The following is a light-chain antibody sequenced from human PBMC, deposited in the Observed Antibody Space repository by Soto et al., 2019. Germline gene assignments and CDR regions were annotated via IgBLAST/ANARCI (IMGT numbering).Light chain of an antibody. CDR2: EDN. Sequence: NFMLTQPHSVSESPGKTGTISCTRSSGSIASNYVQWYQQRPGSAPTTVIYEDNQRPSGVHDRFSGSIDSSSNSASLTISGPKTEDEADYYCQSYDSSIVVFGGGTKLTVL. J-gene: IGLJ2*01. V-gene: IGLV6-57*04. CDR1: SGSIASNY. CDR3: QSYDSSIVV.